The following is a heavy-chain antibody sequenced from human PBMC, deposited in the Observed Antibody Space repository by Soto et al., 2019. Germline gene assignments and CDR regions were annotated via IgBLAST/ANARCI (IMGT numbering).Heavy chain of an antibody. V-gene: IGHV4-59*01. D-gene: IGHD2-8*01. Sequence: PSETVSLTCTVSGGSISSYYWSWIRQPPGKGLEWIGYIYYSGSTNYNPSLKSRVTISVDTSKNQFSLKLSSVTAADTAVYYCARSMLRQFDYWGQGTLVTVSS. J-gene: IGHJ4*02. CDR3: ARSMLRQFDY. CDR1: GGSISSYY. CDR2: IYYSGST.